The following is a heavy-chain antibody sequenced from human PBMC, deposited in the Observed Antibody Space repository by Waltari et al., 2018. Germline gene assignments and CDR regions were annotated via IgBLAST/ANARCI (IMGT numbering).Heavy chain of an antibody. V-gene: IGHV3-7*03. J-gene: IGHJ3*02. CDR1: GFTFSRYW. CDR2: IKQDGSEK. D-gene: IGHD3-3*01. CDR3: ARGDGGSGLGASDI. Sequence: EVQLVESGGGLVQPGGSLRLSCAASGFTFSRYWMSWVRQAPGKGLEWVANIKQDGSEKYYVDSVKGRFTISRDNAKNSLYLQMNSLRAEDTAVYYCARGDGGSGLGASDIWGQGTMVTVSS.